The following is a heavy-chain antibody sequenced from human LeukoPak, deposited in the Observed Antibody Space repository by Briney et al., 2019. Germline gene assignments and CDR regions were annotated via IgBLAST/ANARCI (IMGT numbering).Heavy chain of an antibody. CDR1: GFTFSSYE. D-gene: IGHD4-23*01. Sequence: WGSLRLSCAASGFTFSSYEMNWVRQAPGKGLEWASYISSSGSDIYYADSVKGRFTISRDNAKNSLYLQMNSLRVEDTALYYCARDRGVYGGNSYRFDYWGQGTLVAVSS. CDR2: ISSSGSDI. J-gene: IGHJ4*02. V-gene: IGHV3-48*03. CDR3: ARDRGVYGGNSYRFDY.